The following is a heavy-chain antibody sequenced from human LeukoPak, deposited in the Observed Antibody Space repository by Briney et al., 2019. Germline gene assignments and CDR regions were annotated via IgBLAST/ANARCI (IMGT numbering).Heavy chain of an antibody. CDR3: ARLLGDYFDY. CDR1: GFTFSSYW. Sequence: PGGSLRLSCAASGFTFSSYWVSWVRQAPGKGLEWVANIKQDGSEKYYVDSVKGRFTISRDNAKNSLYLQMNSLRAEDTAVYYCARLLGDYFDYWGQGTLVTVSS. CDR2: IKQDGSEK. V-gene: IGHV3-7*01. D-gene: IGHD1-26*01. J-gene: IGHJ4*02.